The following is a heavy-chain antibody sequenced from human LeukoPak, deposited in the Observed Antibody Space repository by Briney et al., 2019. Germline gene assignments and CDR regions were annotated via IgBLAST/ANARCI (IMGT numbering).Heavy chain of an antibody. Sequence: PGGSLRLSCAASGFTFSSYAMSWVRQAPGKGLEWVSAISGSGGSTYYADSVKGRFTISRDNSKNTLYLQMNSLRAEDTAVYYCAKEVSEWELGQGDAFDIWGQGTMVTVSS. CDR1: GFTFSSYA. CDR2: ISGSGGST. V-gene: IGHV3-23*01. CDR3: AKEVSEWELGQGDAFDI. D-gene: IGHD1-26*01. J-gene: IGHJ3*02.